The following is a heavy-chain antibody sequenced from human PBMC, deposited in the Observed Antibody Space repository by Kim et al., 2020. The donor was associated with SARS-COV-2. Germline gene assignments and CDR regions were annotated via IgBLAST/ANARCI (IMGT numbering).Heavy chain of an antibody. CDR3: ARVIEVVEGILRFLELSILDSFDI. CDR1: GFTFSSYT. Sequence: GGSLRLSCAASGFTFSSYTMNWVRQAPGKGLEWISSISSGGSHIYYADSVKGRFTVSRDNAKNTLYLQLNSLRAEDTAVYYCARVIEVVEGILRFLELSILDSFDIWGQGTKVTVSS. D-gene: IGHD3-3*01. CDR2: ISSGGSHI. V-gene: IGHV3-21*01. J-gene: IGHJ3*02.